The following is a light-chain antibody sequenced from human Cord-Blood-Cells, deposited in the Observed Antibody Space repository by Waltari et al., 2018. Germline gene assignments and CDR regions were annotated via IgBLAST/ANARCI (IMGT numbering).Light chain of an antibody. CDR1: QSISSW. V-gene: IGKV1-5*03. CDR2: KAS. Sequence: DIQMTQSPSTLSASVGDRVTITCRASQSISSWLAWYQQKPGKAPKLLIYKASSFESGVPSRFSGSGSGTEFTLTISSLQPDDFATYYCQQYYSFPWTFGQGTKVEIK. J-gene: IGKJ1*01. CDR3: QQYYSFPWT.